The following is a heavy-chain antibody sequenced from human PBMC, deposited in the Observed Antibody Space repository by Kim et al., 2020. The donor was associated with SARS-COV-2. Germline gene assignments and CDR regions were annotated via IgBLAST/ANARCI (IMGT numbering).Heavy chain of an antibody. CDR3: ASSGSYYEFDY. J-gene: IGHJ4*02. V-gene: IGHV3-7*01. D-gene: IGHD3-10*01. CDR2: K. Sequence: KYVVCAVNVRFTISRDNAKNSLYLQMNSLRAEDTAVYYCASSGSYYEFDYWGQGTLVTVSS.